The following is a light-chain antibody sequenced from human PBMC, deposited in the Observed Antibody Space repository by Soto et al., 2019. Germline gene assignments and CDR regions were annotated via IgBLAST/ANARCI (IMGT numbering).Light chain of an antibody. CDR3: CSYAASSTYV. CDR1: SSDVGNYNL. J-gene: IGLJ1*01. Sequence: QSVLTQPASVSGSPGQSITISCTGTSSDVGNYNLVSWYQQHPGKAPKLMIYEDSKRPSGVSNRFSGSKSGNTASLTISGLQAEDEADYYCCSYAASSTYVFGTGTKAPS. CDR2: EDS. V-gene: IGLV2-23*01.